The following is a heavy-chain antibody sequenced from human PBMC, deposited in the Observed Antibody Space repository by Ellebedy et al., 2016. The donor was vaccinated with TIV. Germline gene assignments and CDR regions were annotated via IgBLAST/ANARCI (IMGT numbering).Heavy chain of an antibody. CDR1: GFTFSDFW. V-gene: IGHV3-74*01. J-gene: IGHJ4*02. D-gene: IGHD3-10*01. CDR2: INADGTSI. CDR3: ARESLWLGELFD. Sequence: GGSLRLSCAASGFTFSDFWMYWVRQVPGKGLVYISRINADGTSIGYADSVKGRFTTSRDNAKNTLYLQMNSLRAEDTAVYFCARESLWLGELFDWGQGTLVTVSS.